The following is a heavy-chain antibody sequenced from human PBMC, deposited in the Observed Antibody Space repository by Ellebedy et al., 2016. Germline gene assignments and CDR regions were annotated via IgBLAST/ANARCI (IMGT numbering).Heavy chain of an antibody. J-gene: IGHJ5*02. CDR3: ARGLPEFNSGSGSYPSWFDP. D-gene: IGHD3-10*01. CDR2: IYYSGST. Sequence: SETLSLXCTVSGGSISSGGYYWSWIRQHPGKGLEWIGYIYYSGSTYYNPSLKSRVTISVDTSKNQFSLKLSSVTAADTAVYYCARGLPEFNSGSGSYPSWFDPWGQGTLVTVSS. CDR1: GGSISSGGYY. V-gene: IGHV4-31*03.